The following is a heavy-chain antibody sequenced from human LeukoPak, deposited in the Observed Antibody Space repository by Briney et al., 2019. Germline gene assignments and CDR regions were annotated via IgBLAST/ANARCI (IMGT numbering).Heavy chain of an antibody. CDR3: AKNTDDFWSGYYRIYYYYYGMDV. CDR2: IKEDESDE. V-gene: IGHV3-7*01. CDR1: GFTFSSYW. D-gene: IGHD3-3*01. J-gene: IGHJ6*02. Sequence: PGGSLRLSCEASGFTFSSYWMSWVRQAPGKGLEWVAHIKEDESDEYYVDSVRGRFTASRDNAKNSVNLQMNSLRVEDTAVYYCAKNTDDFWSGYYRIYYYYYGMDVWGQGTTVTVSS.